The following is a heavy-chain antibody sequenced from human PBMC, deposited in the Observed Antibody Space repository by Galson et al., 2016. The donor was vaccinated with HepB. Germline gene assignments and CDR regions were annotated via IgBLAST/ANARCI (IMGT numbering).Heavy chain of an antibody. CDR2: INPSGGST. V-gene: IGHV1-46*01. Sequence: SVKVSCKASGYTFTSYYMHWVRQAPGQGLEWMGLINPSGGSTTYAQNFQGRVTMTRDTSTSTVYMELSSLRSEDTAVYYCARVTTPAYYSDYWGQGTLVSVSS. D-gene: IGHD1-26*01. J-gene: IGHJ4*02. CDR1: GYTFTSYY. CDR3: ARVTTPAYYSDY.